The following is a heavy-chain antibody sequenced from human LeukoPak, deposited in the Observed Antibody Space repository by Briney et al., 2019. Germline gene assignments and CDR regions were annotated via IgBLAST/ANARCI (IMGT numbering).Heavy chain of an antibody. J-gene: IGHJ4*02. CDR3: ATRGGEAKYYFDY. D-gene: IGHD2-21*01. CDR1: GGSFSGYY. V-gene: IGHV4-34*01. Sequence: PSETLSLTCAVYGGSFSGYYWSWTRQPPGKGLEWIGEINHSGSTNYNPSLKSRVTISVDTSKNQFSLKLSSVTAADTAVYYCATRGGEAKYYFDYWGQGTLVTVSS. CDR2: INHSGST.